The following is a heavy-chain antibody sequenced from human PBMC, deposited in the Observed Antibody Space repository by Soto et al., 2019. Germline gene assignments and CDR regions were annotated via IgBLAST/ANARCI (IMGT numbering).Heavy chain of an antibody. J-gene: IGHJ6*01. CDR1: GGSISSSHW. D-gene: IGHD2-21*01. CDR2: IYHSGST. Sequence: LPETLSLTCAVSGGSISSSHWCSWVRQPPGKGLEWIGEIYHSGSTNYNPSLKSRVTISVDKSKNQFSLKLSSVTAADTAVYYCARVGDWNYGMDVRAQGTTVPVSS. CDR3: ARVGDWNYGMDV. V-gene: IGHV4-4*03.